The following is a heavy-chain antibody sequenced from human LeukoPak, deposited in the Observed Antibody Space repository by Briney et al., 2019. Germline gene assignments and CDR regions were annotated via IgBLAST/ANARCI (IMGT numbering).Heavy chain of an antibody. Sequence: SVKVSRKASGGTFSSYAISWVRQAPGQGLEWMGRIIPILGIANYAQKFQGRVTITADKSTSTAYMELSSLRSEDTAVYYCARDREVVPAAFDYWGQGTLVTVSS. CDR3: ARDREVVPAAFDY. CDR2: IIPILGIA. V-gene: IGHV1-69*04. D-gene: IGHD2-2*01. CDR1: GGTFSSYA. J-gene: IGHJ4*02.